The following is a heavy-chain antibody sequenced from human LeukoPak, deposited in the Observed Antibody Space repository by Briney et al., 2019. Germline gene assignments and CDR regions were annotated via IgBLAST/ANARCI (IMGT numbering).Heavy chain of an antibody. V-gene: IGHV3-30-3*01. CDR2: ISYDGSNK. Sequence: GGSLRLSCAASGFTFSSYAMHWVRQAPGKGLEWVAVISYDGSNKYYADSVKGRFTISRDNSKNTLYLQMNSLRAEDTAVYYCARAHREWELEGYWGQGTLVTVSS. J-gene: IGHJ4*02. CDR3: ARAHREWELEGY. CDR1: GFTFSSYA. D-gene: IGHD1-26*01.